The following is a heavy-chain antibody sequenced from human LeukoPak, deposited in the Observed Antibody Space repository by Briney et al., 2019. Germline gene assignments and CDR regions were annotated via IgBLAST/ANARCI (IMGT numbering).Heavy chain of an antibody. V-gene: IGHV1-2*02. J-gene: IGHJ4*02. Sequence: ASVKVSCKASGYTFTGYYMHWVRQAPGQGLEWMGWINPNSGGTNYAQKLQGRVTMTRDTSISTAYMELSRLRSDDTAVYYCARSGKCSGGSCYRKHFDYWGQGTLVTVSS. D-gene: IGHD2-15*01. CDR3: ARSGKCSGGSCYRKHFDY. CDR2: INPNSGGT. CDR1: GYTFTGYY.